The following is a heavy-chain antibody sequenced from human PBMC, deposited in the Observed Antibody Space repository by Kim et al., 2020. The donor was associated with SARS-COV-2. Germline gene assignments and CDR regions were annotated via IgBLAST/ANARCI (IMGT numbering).Heavy chain of an antibody. CDR2: IKEDGRVR. Sequence: GGSLRLSCAASGFTFRSYWMSWVRQAPGKGLQWVANIKEDGRVRQYVDSVKGRFTISRDNAKNSLFLQMSSLRADDTALYYCARDGILSYTSSWDYWGQGSLVTVSS. CDR1: GFTFRSYW. CDR3: ARDGILSYTSSWDY. J-gene: IGHJ4*02. V-gene: IGHV3-7*03. D-gene: IGHD6-13*01.